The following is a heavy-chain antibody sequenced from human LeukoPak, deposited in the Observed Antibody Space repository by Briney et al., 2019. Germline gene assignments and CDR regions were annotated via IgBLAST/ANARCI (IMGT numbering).Heavy chain of an antibody. CDR2: IYYSGST. CDR1: GGSISSGDYY. CDR3: ARSTGIVVVPAAIDDAFDI. Sequence: PSETLSLTCTVSGGSISSGDYYWSWIRQPPGKGLEWIGYIYYSGSTYYNPSLKSRVTISVDTSKNQFSLKLSSVTAADTAVYYCARSTGIVVVPAAIDDAFDIWGQGTMVTVPS. D-gene: IGHD2-2*01. V-gene: IGHV4-30-4*01. J-gene: IGHJ3*02.